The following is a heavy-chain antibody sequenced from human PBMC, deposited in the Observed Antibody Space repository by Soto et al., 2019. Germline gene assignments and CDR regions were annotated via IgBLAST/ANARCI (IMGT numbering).Heavy chain of an antibody. Sequence: PGGSLRLSCGASGFTFSNAWMCWVRQAPGKGLEWVGRIKSKTDGGTTDYASPVKGRFTISRDDSKNTLYLQMNSLKTEDTALYYCTTEMDDQIAYWGQGTLVTVSS. CDR1: GFTFSNAW. CDR2: IKSKTDGGTT. CDR3: TTEMDDQIAY. D-gene: IGHD2-2*01. V-gene: IGHV3-15*01. J-gene: IGHJ4*02.